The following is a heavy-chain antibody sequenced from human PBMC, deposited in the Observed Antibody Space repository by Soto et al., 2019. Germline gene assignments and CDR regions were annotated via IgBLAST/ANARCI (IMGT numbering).Heavy chain of an antibody. V-gene: IGHV1-18*01. CDR1: GYTFTSYG. CDR2: ISAYNGNT. Sequence: ASVKVSCKASGYTFTSYGISWVRQAPGQGLEWMGWISAYNGNTNYAQKLQGRVTMTTDTSTSTAYMELRNLRSDDTAVYYCARVGGLYNWNDVGLDYWGQGTLVTVSS. D-gene: IGHD1-20*01. J-gene: IGHJ4*02. CDR3: ARVGGLYNWNDVGLDY.